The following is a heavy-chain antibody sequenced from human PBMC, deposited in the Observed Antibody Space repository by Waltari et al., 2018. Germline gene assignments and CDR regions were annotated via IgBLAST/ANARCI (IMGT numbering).Heavy chain of an antibody. V-gene: IGHV1-69*01. CDR1: GGTFSSYA. Sequence: QVQLVQSGAEVKKPGSSVKVSCKASGGTFSSYAISWVRQAPGQGLEWMGGIIPIVGTANYAQKFQGRVTITADESTSTAYMELSSLRSEDTAVYYCASVDYGDYKGYYYYGMDVWGQGTTVTVSS. J-gene: IGHJ6*02. CDR2: IIPIVGTA. CDR3: ASVDYGDYKGYYYYGMDV. D-gene: IGHD4-17*01.